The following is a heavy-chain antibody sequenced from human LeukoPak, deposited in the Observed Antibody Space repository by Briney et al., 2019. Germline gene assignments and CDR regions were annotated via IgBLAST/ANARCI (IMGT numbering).Heavy chain of an antibody. CDR2: IYTSGST. Sequence: SETPSLTCTVSGGSISSYYWSWIRQPAGKGLEWIGRIYTSGSTNYNPSLKSRVTMSVDTSKNQFSLKLSSVTAADTAVYYCARDVWFGDIRWFDPWGQGTLVTVPS. D-gene: IGHD3-10*01. J-gene: IGHJ5*02. CDR1: GGSISSYY. CDR3: ARDVWFGDIRWFDP. V-gene: IGHV4-4*07.